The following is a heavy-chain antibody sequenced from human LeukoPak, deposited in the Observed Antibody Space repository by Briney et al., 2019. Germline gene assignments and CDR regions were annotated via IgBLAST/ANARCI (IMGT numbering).Heavy chain of an antibody. CDR3: ATSTFGSYDDAFDI. CDR1: GGSFSGYY. D-gene: IGHD1-26*01. V-gene: IGHV4-34*01. CDR2: INHSGST. J-gene: IGHJ3*02. Sequence: SETLSLTCAVYGGSFSGYYWSWIRQPPGKGLEWIGEINHSGSTNYNPSLKSRVTISVDTSKNQFSLKLSSVTAADTAVYYCATSTFGSYDDAFDIWGQGTMVTVSS.